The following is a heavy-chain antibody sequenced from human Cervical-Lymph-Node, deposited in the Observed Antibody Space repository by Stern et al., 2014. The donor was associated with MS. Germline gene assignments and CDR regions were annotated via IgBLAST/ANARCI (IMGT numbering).Heavy chain of an antibody. CDR2: ISYSGST. V-gene: IGHV4-59*01. Sequence: QLQLQESGPGLVKPSESLSLTCTVSGGSIRSYHWSWIRQPPGKGLQWIGDISYSGSTNYNPSLLSRVTISVDTHKNQFSLKLSSVTAADTAVYYCAREPEIAVAGLDWYFDLWGRGTLVTVSS. D-gene: IGHD6-19*01. CDR1: GGSIRSYH. CDR3: AREPEIAVAGLDWYFDL. J-gene: IGHJ2*01.